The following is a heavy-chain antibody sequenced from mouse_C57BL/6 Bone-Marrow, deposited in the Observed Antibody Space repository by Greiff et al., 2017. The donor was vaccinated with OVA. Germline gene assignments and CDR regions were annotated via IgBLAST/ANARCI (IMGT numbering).Heavy chain of an antibody. CDR3: TTYRY. CDR2: IDPENGDT. V-gene: IGHV14-4*01. Sequence: VQLQQSGAELVRPGASVKLSCTASGFNIKDDYMHWVKERPEQGLEWIGWIDPENGDTEYASKFQGKATITADTSSKTVYPHLSSLPSEDPAVYYCTTYRYWGQGTTLTVSS. CDR1: GFNIKDDY. J-gene: IGHJ2*01.